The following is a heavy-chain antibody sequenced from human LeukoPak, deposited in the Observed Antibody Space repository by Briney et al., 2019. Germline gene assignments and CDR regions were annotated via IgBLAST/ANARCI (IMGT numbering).Heavy chain of an antibody. J-gene: IGHJ5*02. CDR3: ATNILVRDIINWFDP. D-gene: IGHD3-10*01. Sequence: GGSLRLSCAASGFTFSSYAMHWVRQAPGKGLEYVSAISSNGGSTYYANSVKGRFTISRDNSKNTLYLQMGSLRYDDTAVYYCATNILVRDIINWFDPWGQGTLVTVSS. V-gene: IGHV3-64*01. CDR1: GFTFSSYA. CDR2: ISSNGGST.